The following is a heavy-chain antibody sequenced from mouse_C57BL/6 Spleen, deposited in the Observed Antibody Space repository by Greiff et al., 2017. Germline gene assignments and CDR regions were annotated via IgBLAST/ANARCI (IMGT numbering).Heavy chain of an antibody. J-gene: IGHJ4*01. CDR3: ARAYYSNYDAMDY. Sequence: QVQLQQSGAELVRPGTSVKVSCKASGYAFTNYLIEWVKQRPGQGLEWIGVINPGSGGTNYNEKFKGKATLTADKSSSTAYMQRSSLTSEDSAVYFCARAYYSNYDAMDYWGQGTSVTVSS. CDR1: GYAFTNYL. CDR2: INPGSGGT. D-gene: IGHD2-5*01. V-gene: IGHV1-54*01.